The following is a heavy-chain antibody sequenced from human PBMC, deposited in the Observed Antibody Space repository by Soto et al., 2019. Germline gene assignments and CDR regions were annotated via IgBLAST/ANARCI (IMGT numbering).Heavy chain of an antibody. CDR3: ARYWGSDAFDI. V-gene: IGHV3-53*04. CDR2: IYSGGST. CDR1: GFTVSSNY. D-gene: IGHD7-27*01. J-gene: IGHJ3*02. Sequence: GGSLRLSCAASGFTVSSNYMSWVRQAPRKGLEWVSVIYSGGSTYYADSVKGRFTISRHNSKNTLYLQMNSLRAEDTAVYYCARYWGSDAFDIWGQGTMVTVSS.